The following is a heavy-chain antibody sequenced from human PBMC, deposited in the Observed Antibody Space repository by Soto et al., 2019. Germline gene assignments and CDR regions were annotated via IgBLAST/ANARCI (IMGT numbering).Heavy chain of an antibody. CDR1: VFTFSSYA. CDR3: AKDNRNFWSDLDY. Sequence: GGSLLLSCASSVFTFSSYAMNWVRQAPGKGLEWVSAISGSGGSTYYADSVKGRFTISRDNSKNTLYLQMNSLRAEDTAVYYCAKDNRNFWSDLDYWGQGTMVTVSS. J-gene: IGHJ4*02. V-gene: IGHV3-23*01. CDR2: ISGSGGST. D-gene: IGHD3-3*01.